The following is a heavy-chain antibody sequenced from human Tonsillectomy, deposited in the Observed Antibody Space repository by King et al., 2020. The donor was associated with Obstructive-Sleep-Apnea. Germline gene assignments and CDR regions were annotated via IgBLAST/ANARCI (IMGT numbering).Heavy chain of an antibody. CDR3: ARTYYYDSSGYYGMDV. J-gene: IGHJ6*02. V-gene: IGHV5-51*01. Sequence: QLVQSGAEVKKPGESLKISCKGSGYSFTNYWIGWVRQMPGEGLEWMGIIYPGDSDSRYSPSFQGQVTISAAKSISTAYLQWSSLKASDTAMYYCARTYYYDSSGYYGMDVWGQGTTVTVSS. CDR1: GYSFTNYW. CDR2: IYPGDSDS. D-gene: IGHD3-22*01.